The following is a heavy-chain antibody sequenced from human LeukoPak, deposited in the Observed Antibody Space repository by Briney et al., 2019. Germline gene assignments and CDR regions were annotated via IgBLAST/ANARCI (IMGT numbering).Heavy chain of an antibody. V-gene: IGHV1-8*01. J-gene: IGHJ4*02. CDR1: GYTFTSYD. CDR2: MNPNSGNT. CDR3: ARGLEGYDSSGYYLMDSDY. D-gene: IGHD3-22*01. Sequence: ASVKVSCKASGYTFTSYDINWVRQATGQGLEWMGWMNPNSGNTGYAQKFQGRFTMTRNTSISTAYMELSSLRSEDTAVYYCARGLEGYDSSGYYLMDSDYWGQGTLVTVSS.